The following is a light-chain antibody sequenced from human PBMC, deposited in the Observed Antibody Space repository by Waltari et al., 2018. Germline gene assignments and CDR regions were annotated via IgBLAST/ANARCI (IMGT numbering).Light chain of an antibody. J-gene: IGLJ2*01. CDR2: GKD. CDR3: HSRVVSNVRGA. Sequence: SSELTQDPAVSVALGQTVRITCQGDSLRSYDASWYQQKPGQAPILVIYGKDNRPSGIPDRFSGSTSGNTASLTITGSQAEDEADYCGHSRVVSNVRGAFGGGTKLTVL. CDR1: SLRSYD. V-gene: IGLV3-19*01.